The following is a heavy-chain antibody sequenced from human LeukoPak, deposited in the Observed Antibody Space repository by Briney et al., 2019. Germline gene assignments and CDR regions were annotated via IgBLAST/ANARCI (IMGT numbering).Heavy chain of an antibody. V-gene: IGHV1-18*01. CDR3: AREWYYDSSGSEGFDP. CDR1: GYTFTSYG. D-gene: IGHD3-22*01. J-gene: IGHJ5*02. CDR2: ISAYNGNT. Sequence: GASVKVSFKASGYTFTSYGVSWVRQAPGQGLEWMGWISAYNGNTNYAQKLQGRVTMTTDTSTSTAYMELRSLRSDDTAVYYCAREWYYDSSGSEGFDPWGQGTLVPVYS.